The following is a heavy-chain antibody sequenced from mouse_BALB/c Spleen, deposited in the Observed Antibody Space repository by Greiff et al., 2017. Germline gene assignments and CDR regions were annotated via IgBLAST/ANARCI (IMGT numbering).Heavy chain of an antibody. V-gene: IGHV2-2*02. D-gene: IGHD4-1*01. CDR1: GFSLTSYG. CDR3: ARRKLGDAMDY. Sequence: QVQLKESGPGLVQPSQSLSITCTVSGFSLTSYGVHWVRQSPGKGLEWLGVIWSGGSTDYNAAFISRLSISKDNSKSQVFFKMNSLQANDTAIYYCARRKLGDAMDYWGQGTSVTVSS. J-gene: IGHJ4*01. CDR2: IWSGGST.